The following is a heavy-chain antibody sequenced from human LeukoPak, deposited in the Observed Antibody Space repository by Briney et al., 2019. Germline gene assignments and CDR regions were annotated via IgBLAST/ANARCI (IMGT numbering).Heavy chain of an antibody. J-gene: IGHJ4*02. Sequence: GGTLRLSCAASGFTFSSYGMSWVRQAPGKGLEWVSVISGSGGSTYYADSVKGRFTISRDNSKNTLYLQMQSLRAEDTAVYYCAKDLDAGLPGVFDYWGQGTLVTVSS. CDR3: AKDLDAGLPGVFDY. CDR2: ISGSGGST. CDR1: GFTFSSYG. D-gene: IGHD3/OR15-3a*01. V-gene: IGHV3-23*01.